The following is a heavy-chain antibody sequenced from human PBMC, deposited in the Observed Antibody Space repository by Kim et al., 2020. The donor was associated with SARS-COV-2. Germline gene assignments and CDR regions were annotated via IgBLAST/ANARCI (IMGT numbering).Heavy chain of an antibody. D-gene: IGHD3-10*01. CDR3: ARDRAGHTMDREEGDVLLWFGESLNWFDP. V-gene: IGHV7-4-1*02. CDR2: INTNTGNP. Sequence: ASVKVSCKASGYTFTSYAMNWVRQAPGQGLEWMGWINTNTGNPTYAQGFTGRFVFSLDTSVSTAYLQISSLKAEDTAVYYCARDRAGHTMDREEGDVLLWFGESLNWFDPWGQGTLVTVSS. J-gene: IGHJ5*02. CDR1: GYTFTSYA.